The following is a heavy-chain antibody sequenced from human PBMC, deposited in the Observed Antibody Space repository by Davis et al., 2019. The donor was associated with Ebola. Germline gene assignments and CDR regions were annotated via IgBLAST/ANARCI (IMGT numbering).Heavy chain of an antibody. CDR1: GGTFSSYA. V-gene: IGHV1-18*01. CDR3: ARGIAARPPFDY. D-gene: IGHD6-6*01. CDR2: ISAYNGNT. Sequence: AASVKVSCKASGGTFSSYAISWVRQAPGQGLEWMGWISAYNGNTNYAQKLQGRVTMTTDTSTSTAYMELRSLRSDDTAVYYCARGIAARPPFDYWGQGTLVTVSS. J-gene: IGHJ4*02.